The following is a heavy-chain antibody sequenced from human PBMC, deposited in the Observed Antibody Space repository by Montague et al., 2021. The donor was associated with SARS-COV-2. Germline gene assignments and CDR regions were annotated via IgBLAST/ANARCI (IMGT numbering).Heavy chain of an antibody. CDR2: IWYDGSKN. V-gene: IGHV3-33*01. CDR1: GFTFSSYA. D-gene: IGHD6-13*01. Sequence: SLRLSCAASGFTFSSYAMHWVRQAPGKGLEWVAIIWYDGSKNYYADSVKGRFTISRDNSKNTLYLQMNTLRAEDTAVYYCARASSSGSDWYYYYGMDVWGQGTTVTVSS. J-gene: IGHJ6*02. CDR3: ARASSSGSDWYYYYGMDV.